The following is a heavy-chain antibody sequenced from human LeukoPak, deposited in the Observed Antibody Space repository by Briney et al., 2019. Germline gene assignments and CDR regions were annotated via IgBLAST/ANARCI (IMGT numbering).Heavy chain of an antibody. J-gene: IGHJ4*02. CDR2: IYSDNT. D-gene: IGHD6-25*01. Sequence: GGSLSLSCTVFAFIVSSNSMSWDRQAQGKGMEWVSFIYSDNTHYSDYVKGRFTISRNNAKNSLYLQMNGLRAEDTAVYYCAREAGYYFDYWGQGTLVTVSS. V-gene: IGHV3-53*01. CDR1: AFIVSSNS. CDR3: AREAGYYFDY.